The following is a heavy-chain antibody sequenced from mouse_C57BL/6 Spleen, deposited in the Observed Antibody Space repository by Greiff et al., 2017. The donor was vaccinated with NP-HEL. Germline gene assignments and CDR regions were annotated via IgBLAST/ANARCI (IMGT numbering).Heavy chain of an antibody. CDR3: TRDRSNLFYAMDY. D-gene: IGHD2-5*01. Sequence: EVQVVESGEGLVKPGGSLKLSCAASGFTFSSYAMSWVRQTPEKRLEWVAYISSGGDYIYYADTVKGRFTISRDNARNTLYLQMSSLKSEDTAMYYCTRDRSNLFYAMDYWGQGTSVTVSS. CDR1: GFTFSSYA. V-gene: IGHV5-9-1*02. CDR2: ISSGGDYI. J-gene: IGHJ4*01.